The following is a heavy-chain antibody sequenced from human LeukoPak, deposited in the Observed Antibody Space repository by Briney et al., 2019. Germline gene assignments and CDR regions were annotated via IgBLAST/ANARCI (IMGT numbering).Heavy chain of an antibody. CDR2: IYPADSDT. D-gene: IGHD2-2*01. J-gene: IGHJ4*02. CDR1: GYSFTSYW. Sequence: GESLKISCKGSGYSFTSYWIGWVRHMPGKGLEWMGIIYPADSDTRYSPSFQGQVTISADKSINTAYLQWSSLKASDTAMYYCARRPYCTTTSCSDFDYWGQGTLVTVSS. CDR3: ARRPYCTTTSCSDFDY. V-gene: IGHV5-51*01.